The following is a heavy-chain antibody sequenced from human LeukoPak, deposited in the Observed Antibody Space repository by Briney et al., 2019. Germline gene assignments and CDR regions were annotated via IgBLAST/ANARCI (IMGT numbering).Heavy chain of an antibody. CDR2: IWYDGSNK. J-gene: IGHJ4*02. V-gene: IGHV3-33*06. CDR1: GFTFSSYG. CDR3: AKSEAVAGLVDY. Sequence: PGGSLRLSCAASGFTFSSYGMHWVRQAPGKGLEWVAVIWYDGSNKYYADSVKGRFTISRDNSKNTLYPQMNSLRAEDTAVYYCAKSEAVAGLVDYWGQGTLVTVSS. D-gene: IGHD6-19*01.